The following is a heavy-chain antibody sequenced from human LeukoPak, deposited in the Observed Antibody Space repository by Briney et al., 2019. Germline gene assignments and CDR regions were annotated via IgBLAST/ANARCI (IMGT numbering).Heavy chain of an antibody. Sequence: PGGSLRLSCAASGFTFSSYWMHWVRQAPGKGLVWVSRISPDGSTTGHADSVKGRFTTSRDNAKNTLFLQMNSLRAEDTAVYYCTRDFVFSSAIWGQGTLVTVSS. CDR1: GFTFSSYW. D-gene: IGHD3-3*01. J-gene: IGHJ4*02. CDR3: TRDFVFSSAI. CDR2: ISPDGSTT. V-gene: IGHV3-74*01.